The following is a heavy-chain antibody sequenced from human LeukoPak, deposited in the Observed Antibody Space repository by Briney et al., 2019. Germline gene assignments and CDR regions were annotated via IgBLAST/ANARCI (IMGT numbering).Heavy chain of an antibody. CDR2: IKQDGSEK. Sequence: GGSLRLSCAASGFTFNNYAMSWVRQAPGKGLEWVANIKQDGSEKYYVDSVKGRFTISRDNAKNSLYLQMNSLRAEDTAVYYCARGGEDIVATLGYYYGMDVWGQGTTVTVSS. D-gene: IGHD5-12*01. J-gene: IGHJ6*02. CDR1: GFTFNNYA. V-gene: IGHV3-7*01. CDR3: ARGGEDIVATLGYYYGMDV.